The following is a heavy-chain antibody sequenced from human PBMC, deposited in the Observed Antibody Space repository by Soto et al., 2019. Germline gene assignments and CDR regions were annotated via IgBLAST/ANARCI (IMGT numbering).Heavy chain of an antibody. CDR1: GYTFTGYY. J-gene: IGHJ6*02. V-gene: IGHV1-2*02. Sequence: XSVKVSCKASGYTFTGYYMHWVRQAPGQGLEWMGWINPNSGGTNYAQKFQGRVTMTRDTSIRTAYMELSRLRSDDTAVYYCARERGRGTIFGVVIIRDGMDVWGQGTTVTVSS. D-gene: IGHD3-3*01. CDR3: ARERGRGTIFGVVIIRDGMDV. CDR2: INPNSGGT.